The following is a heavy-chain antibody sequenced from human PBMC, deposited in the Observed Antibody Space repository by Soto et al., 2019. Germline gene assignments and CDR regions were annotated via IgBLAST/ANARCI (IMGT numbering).Heavy chain of an antibody. V-gene: IGHV4-59*01. D-gene: IGHD6-13*01. CDR1: GGSISSYY. CDR2: IYYSGST. J-gene: IGHJ5*02. Sequence: SETLSLTCTVSGGSISSYYWSWIRQPPGKGLEWIGYIYYSGSTNYNPSLKSRVTISVDTSKNQFSLKLSSVTAADTAVYYCARDGRSWRKGDWFDPRGQGTLVTVSS. CDR3: ARDGRSWRKGDWFDP.